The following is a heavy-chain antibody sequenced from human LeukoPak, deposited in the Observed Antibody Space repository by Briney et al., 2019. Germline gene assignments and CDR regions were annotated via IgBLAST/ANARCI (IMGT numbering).Heavy chain of an antibody. D-gene: IGHD3-22*01. V-gene: IGHV1-46*01. CDR2: INPSGGST. CDR1: GYTFTSYY. J-gene: IGHJ4*02. CDR3: ARDRQGVYYDSSGYGSGY. Sequence: GASVKVSCKASGYTFTSYYMHWVRQAPGQGLEWMGIINPSGGSTSYAQKFQGRVTMTRDMSTSTVYMGLSSLRSEDTAVYYCARDRQGVYYDSSGYGSGYWGQGTLVTVSS.